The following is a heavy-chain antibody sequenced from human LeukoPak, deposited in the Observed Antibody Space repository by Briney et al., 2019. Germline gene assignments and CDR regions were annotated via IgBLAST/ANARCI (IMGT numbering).Heavy chain of an antibody. Sequence: SVKVSCKASGGTFSSYAISWVQQAPGQGLEWMGRIIPILGIANYAQKFQGRVTITADKSTSTAYMELSSLRSEDTAVYYCASKGSRRFDPWGQGTLVTVSS. CDR3: ASKGSRRFDP. CDR2: IIPILGIA. J-gene: IGHJ5*02. CDR1: GGTFSSYA. D-gene: IGHD6-13*01. V-gene: IGHV1-69*04.